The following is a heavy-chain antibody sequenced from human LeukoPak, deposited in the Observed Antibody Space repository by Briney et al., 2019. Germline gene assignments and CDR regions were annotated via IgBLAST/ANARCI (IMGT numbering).Heavy chain of an antibody. D-gene: IGHD6-13*01. V-gene: IGHV3-48*03. Sequence: GGSLRLSCAASGFSFSSYEMNWVRQAPGKGLEWVSYIRSSGSTTYYADSVKGRFIISRDNAKDPLYLQMNSLRAEDTAVYYCARVGNSLNYFDCWGQGTLVTVSS. J-gene: IGHJ4*02. CDR2: IRSSGSTT. CDR1: GFSFSSYE. CDR3: ARVGNSLNYFDC.